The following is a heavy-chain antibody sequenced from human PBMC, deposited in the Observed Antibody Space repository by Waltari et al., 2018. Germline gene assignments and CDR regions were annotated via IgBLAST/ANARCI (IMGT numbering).Heavy chain of an antibody. J-gene: IGHJ4*02. D-gene: IGHD6-19*01. CDR1: GGSISSSSYY. CDR3: ATKRESSASGFDY. Sequence: QLQLQESGPGLVKPSETLSFTCTVSGGSISSSSYYWGWIRQPPGKGLEWIGSIYYRGSTYYNTTLKSRVTISVDTAKNQFSLKLSSVTAADTAVYYCATKRESSASGFDYWGQGTLVTVSS. V-gene: IGHV4-39*01. CDR2: IYYRGST.